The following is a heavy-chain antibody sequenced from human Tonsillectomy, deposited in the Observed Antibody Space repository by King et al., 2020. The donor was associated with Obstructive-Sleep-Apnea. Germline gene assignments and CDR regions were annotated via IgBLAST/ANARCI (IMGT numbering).Heavy chain of an antibody. Sequence: VQLVESGGGLVKPGGSLRLSCAASAFTFSNAWMTWVRQAPGKGLEWVGRIKSKTDGGTADYAAPVKGRFTISRDDSKNTLYLQMNSLKTEDRAVYYCTTINVDTAMGSLDYWGQGTLVTVSS. CDR2: IKSKTDGGTA. CDR1: AFTFSNAW. J-gene: IGHJ4*02. D-gene: IGHD5-18*01. V-gene: IGHV3-15*01. CDR3: TTINVDTAMGSLDY.